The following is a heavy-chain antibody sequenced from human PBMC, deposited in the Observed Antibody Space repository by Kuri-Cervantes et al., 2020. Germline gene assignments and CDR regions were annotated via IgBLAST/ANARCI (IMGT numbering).Heavy chain of an antibody. J-gene: IGHJ4*02. CDR3: ARDRSSGWYLEYYFDY. CDR1: GGSVSSNSAA. V-gene: IGHV6-1*01. D-gene: IGHD6-19*01. Sequence: SQTLSLTCAISGGSVSSNSAAWNWIRQSPSRGLEWLGRTYYRSKWYNDYAVSVKSRITINPDTSKNQFSLQLYSVTPEDTAVYYCARDRSSGWYLEYYFDYWGQGTLVTVSS. CDR2: TYYRSKWYN.